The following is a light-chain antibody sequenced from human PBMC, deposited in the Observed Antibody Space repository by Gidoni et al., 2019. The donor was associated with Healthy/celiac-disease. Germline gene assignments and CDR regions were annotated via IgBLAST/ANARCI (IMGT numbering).Light chain of an antibody. CDR3: SSYAGSNNEV. CDR1: SSDVGGYNY. J-gene: IGLJ2*01. CDR2: EVS. V-gene: IGLV2-8*01. Sequence: QSALTQPPSASGSPGQSVTISCTGTSSDVGGYNYVSWYQHHPGKAPKLMIYEVSKRPSGVPARFSGSKSGNTASLTVSGLQAEDEADYYCSSYAGSNNEVFGGGTKLTVL.